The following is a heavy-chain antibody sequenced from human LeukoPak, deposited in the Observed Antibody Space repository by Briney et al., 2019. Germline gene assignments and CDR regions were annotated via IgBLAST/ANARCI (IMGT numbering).Heavy chain of an antibody. D-gene: IGHD3-10*02. Sequence: GGSLRLSCAASGFTFDDYGMSWVRQVPGKGLEWVSGINWNGGSTFYADSVKGRFTISRDNAKNSLYLQMNSLRAEDTAVYYCAELGITMIGGVWGKGTTVTISS. CDR2: INWNGGST. J-gene: IGHJ6*04. CDR3: AELGITMIGGV. CDR1: GFTFDDYG. V-gene: IGHV3-20*04.